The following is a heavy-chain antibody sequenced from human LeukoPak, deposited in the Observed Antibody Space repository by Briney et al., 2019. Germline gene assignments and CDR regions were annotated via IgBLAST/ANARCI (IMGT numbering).Heavy chain of an antibody. Sequence: GGSLRLSCAASGLTFSNYWMTWIRQAPGKGLEWVANIKQHGSDNYYVDSVKGRFTISRDNAKNSLLMQMNSLRAEDTAVYYCARHSGWKFDYWGQGTLVTVSS. D-gene: IGHD1-1*01. CDR3: ARHSGWKFDY. J-gene: IGHJ4*02. CDR2: IKQHGSDN. CDR1: GLTFSNYW. V-gene: IGHV3-7*01.